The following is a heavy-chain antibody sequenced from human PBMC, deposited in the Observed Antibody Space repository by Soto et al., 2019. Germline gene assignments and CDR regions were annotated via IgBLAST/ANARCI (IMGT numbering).Heavy chain of an antibody. V-gene: IGHV3-30-3*01. CDR1: GFTFSSYA. CDR3: SRADVWVLPPGCRVY. J-gene: IGHJ4*02. D-gene: IGHD1-26*01. CDR2: LSYDGSNK. Sequence: QVQLVESGGGVVQPGRSLRLSCAASGFTFSSYAMHWVRQAPGKGLACVAVLSYDGSNKYYADSVKGRFTISRDYSKNSLYLQMHSLRAEATAVYYSSRADVWVLPPGCRVYWGQGTLVTVSS.